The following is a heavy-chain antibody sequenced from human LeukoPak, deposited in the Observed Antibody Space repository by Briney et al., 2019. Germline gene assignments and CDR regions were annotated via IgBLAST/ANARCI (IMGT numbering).Heavy chain of an antibody. CDR3: ARDQAEGLKHIFLSY. CDR1: GDTFRTYA. CDR2: IFPIIKKI. V-gene: IGHV1-69*11. Sequence: ASVKVSCKASGDTFRTYAVNWVRLAPGQGLEWMGRIFPIIKKIDSAQKFQDRVTLTADESTSTAYLEMRGLKSDDTAMYYCARDQAEGLKHIFLSYWGRGTQVIVSS. J-gene: IGHJ4*02. D-gene: IGHD2-15*01.